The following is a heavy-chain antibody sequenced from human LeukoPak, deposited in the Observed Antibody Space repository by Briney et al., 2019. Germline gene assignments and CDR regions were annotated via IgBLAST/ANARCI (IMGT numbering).Heavy chain of an antibody. CDR3: ARARLTDYVWGRRTFDI. Sequence: GGSLRLSCAASGFTFSTYAMTWVRQAPGKGLEWVSYISSSGSTIYYADSVKGRFTISRDNAKKSFYLQMNSLRDEDTAVYYCARARLTDYVWGRRTFDIWGQGTMVTISS. J-gene: IGHJ3*02. CDR2: ISSSGSTI. V-gene: IGHV3-48*02. D-gene: IGHD3-16*01. CDR1: GFTFSTYA.